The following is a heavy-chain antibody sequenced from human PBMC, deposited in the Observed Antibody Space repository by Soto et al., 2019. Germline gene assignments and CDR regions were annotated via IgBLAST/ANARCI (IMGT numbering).Heavy chain of an antibody. J-gene: IGHJ6*02. D-gene: IGHD5-18*01. CDR3: AKDQADTAMGRDYYYGMDV. CDR2: ISYDGSNK. V-gene: IGHV3-30*18. CDR1: GFTFSSYG. Sequence: PGGSLRLSCAASGFTFSSYGMHWVRQAPGKGLEWVAVISYDGSNKYYADSVKGRFTISRDNSKNTLYLQMNSLRAEDTAVYYCAKDQADTAMGRDYYYGMDVWGQGTTVTVSS.